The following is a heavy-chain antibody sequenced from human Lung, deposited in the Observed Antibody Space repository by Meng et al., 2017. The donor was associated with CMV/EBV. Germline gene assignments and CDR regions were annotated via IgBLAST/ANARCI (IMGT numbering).Heavy chain of an antibody. J-gene: IGHJ1*01. Sequence: SXTXSLXCAVYGGSLSGNYWTWFRQPPGKGLVWIGEFNHSGGTSYNPSLKRRLTMSVDMSKNQVSLKLNSVTAAETAVYYCARLNNRITIFGVVITEGYFQHWXQGTXVNGAS. CDR1: GGSLSGNY. V-gene: IGHV4-34*01. CDR3: ARLNNRITIFGVVITEGYFQH. D-gene: IGHD3-3*01. CDR2: FNHSGGT.